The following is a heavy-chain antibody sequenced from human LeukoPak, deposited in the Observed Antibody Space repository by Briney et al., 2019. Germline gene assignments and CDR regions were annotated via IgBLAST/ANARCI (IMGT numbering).Heavy chain of an antibody. V-gene: IGHV1-2*04. CDR1: GYTFTGYY. CDR2: INPNSGGT. CDR3: ARVNIGETDYAHDY. D-gene: IGHD4-17*01. Sequence: ASVKVSCKASGYTFTGYYMHWVRQAPGQGLEWMGWINPNSGGTNYAQKFQGWVTMTRDTSISTAYMELSRLRSDDTAAYYCARVNIGETDYAHDYWGQGTLVTVSS. J-gene: IGHJ4*02.